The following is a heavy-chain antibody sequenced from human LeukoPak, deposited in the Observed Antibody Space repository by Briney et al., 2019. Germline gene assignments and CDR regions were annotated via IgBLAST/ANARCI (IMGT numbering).Heavy chain of an antibody. V-gene: IGHV4-34*01. D-gene: IGHD2-8*01. Sequence: SETLSLTCAVYGGSFNGYYWNWIRQPPGRGLEWIGIIDHSGITTYNPSLKSRVTISVDTSRNQFSLKLSSVTAADTAVYYCARSGYCTNGVCYDGYMDVWGKGTTVTVSS. CDR3: ARSGYCTNGVCYDGYMDV. CDR2: IDHSGIT. CDR1: GGSFNGYY. J-gene: IGHJ6*03.